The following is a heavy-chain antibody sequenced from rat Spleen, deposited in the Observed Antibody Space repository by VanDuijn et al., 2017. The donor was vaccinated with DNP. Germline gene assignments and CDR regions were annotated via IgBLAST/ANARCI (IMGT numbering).Heavy chain of an antibody. Sequence: QVQLKESGPGLVQPSQTLSLTCTVSGFSLTSYNVHWVRQPTGKGLEWMGIIWTGGNTDYNSTLKSRLSISRDTSKSQVFLKLNSLQTEDIATYYCARANYGGYDYCGQGVMVT. CDR3: ARANYGGYDY. CDR2: IWTGGNT. V-gene: IGHV2-30*01. D-gene: IGHD1-11*01. CDR1: GFSLTSYN. J-gene: IGHJ2*01.